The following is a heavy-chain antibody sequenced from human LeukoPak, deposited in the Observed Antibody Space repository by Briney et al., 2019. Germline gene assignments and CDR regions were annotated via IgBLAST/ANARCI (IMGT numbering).Heavy chain of an antibody. D-gene: IGHD6-13*01. V-gene: IGHV2-5*02. Sequence: SGPTLVNPTQTLTLTCTFSGFSLSTNGVGVGCIRQPPGKALEWLALIYWDDDKRYNPSLKSRLTVTKDVSKSQVVLTLTNVDPVDTATYYCAHRLTGYNSNWYHGYFDYWGQGTLVTVSS. CDR1: GFSLSTNGVG. CDR3: AHRLTGYNSNWYHGYFDY. CDR2: IYWDDDK. J-gene: IGHJ4*02.